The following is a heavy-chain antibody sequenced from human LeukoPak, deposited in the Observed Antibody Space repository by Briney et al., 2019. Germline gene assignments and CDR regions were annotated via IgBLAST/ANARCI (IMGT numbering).Heavy chain of an antibody. V-gene: IGHV1-2*02. CDR2: INPNSGGT. CDR3: ARDFGAPNTDY. J-gene: IGHJ4*02. Sequence: ASVKVSCKASGGTFSSYAISWVRQAPGQGLEWMGWINPNSGGTNYAQKFQGRVTMTRDTSISTAYMELSRLRSDDTAVYYCARDFGAPNTDYWGQGTLVTVSS. D-gene: IGHD3-3*01. CDR1: GGTFSSYA.